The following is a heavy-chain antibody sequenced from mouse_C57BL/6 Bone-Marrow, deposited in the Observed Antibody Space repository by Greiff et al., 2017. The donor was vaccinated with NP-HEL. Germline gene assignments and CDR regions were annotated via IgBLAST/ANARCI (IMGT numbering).Heavy chain of an antibody. D-gene: IGHD1-1*01. Sequence: QVQLQQSGPELVKPGASVKISCKASGYTFTDYDINWVKQTPGQGLEWIGWIFPGSGSTYYNEKFKGKATLTVDKSSSTAYMLLSSLTSEDSAVYFCARSVITTVVKDYWGQGTTLTVSS. CDR2: IFPGSGST. CDR1: GYTFTDYD. CDR3: ARSVITTVVKDY. J-gene: IGHJ2*01. V-gene: IGHV1-75*01.